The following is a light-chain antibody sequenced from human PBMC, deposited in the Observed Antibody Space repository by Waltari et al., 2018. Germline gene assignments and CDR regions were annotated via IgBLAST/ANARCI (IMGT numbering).Light chain of an antibody. Sequence: QSALTQPPSVSAAPGPKVTISCSGSTPNLGNNYVSWYQHLPGTAPRLLIYGNKNGPAGIPDRCSGSKCGTSATVGMTGRQTGDEGDYYCGTWDGSARVFGGGTKLTVL. CDR2: GNK. CDR3: GTWDGSARV. J-gene: IGLJ3*02. V-gene: IGLV1-51*01. CDR1: TPNLGNNY.